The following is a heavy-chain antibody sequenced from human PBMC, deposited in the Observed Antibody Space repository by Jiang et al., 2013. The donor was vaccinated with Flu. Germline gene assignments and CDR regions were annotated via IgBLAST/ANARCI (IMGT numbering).Heavy chain of an antibody. V-gene: IGHV4-59*01. CDR1: GGSISTYY. Sequence: LLKPSETLSLTCTVSGGSISTYYWSWIRQAPGKGLEWIGNIYYSGSTNYNPSLKSRVTISLDTSKNQFSLKLSSVTAADTAVYYCARPFSYSSDLGYWGQGTLVTVSS. CDR3: ARPFSYSSDLGY. CDR2: IYYSGST. J-gene: IGHJ4*02. D-gene: IGHD3-22*01.